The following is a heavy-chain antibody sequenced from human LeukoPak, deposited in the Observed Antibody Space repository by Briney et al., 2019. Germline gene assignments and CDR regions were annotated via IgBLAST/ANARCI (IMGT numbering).Heavy chain of an antibody. Sequence: SGGSLRLSCAASGFTFSGSAMHWVRQASGKGLEWVGRIRSKANSYATAYAASVKDRFTISRDDSKNTAYLQMNSLKTEDTAVYYCARPGHDYSSVYYYGMDVWGQGTTVTVSS. CDR1: GFTFSGSA. D-gene: IGHD4-11*01. CDR2: IRSKANSYAT. V-gene: IGHV3-73*01. J-gene: IGHJ6*02. CDR3: ARPGHDYSSVYYYGMDV.